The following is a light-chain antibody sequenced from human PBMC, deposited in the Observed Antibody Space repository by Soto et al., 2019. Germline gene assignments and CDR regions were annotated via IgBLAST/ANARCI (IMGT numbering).Light chain of an antibody. CDR2: GNS. CDR3: QSYDSSLSGFV. Sequence: QSVLTQPPSVSGAPGQRVTISCTGSNSNIGAGYAVHWYQQLPGTAPKFLIYGNSNRPSGVPDRFSGSKSGTSASLAITGLQAEDEADYYCQSYDSSLSGFVFGTGTKLTVL. V-gene: IGLV1-40*01. J-gene: IGLJ1*01. CDR1: NSNIGAGYA.